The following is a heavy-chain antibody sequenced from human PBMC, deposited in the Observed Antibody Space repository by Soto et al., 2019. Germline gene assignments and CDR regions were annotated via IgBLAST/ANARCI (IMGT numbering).Heavy chain of an antibody. V-gene: IGHV3-23*01. Sequence: QLLESGGGLVQPGGSLRLSCAASGFSFNSYAMNWVRQAPGRGLEWVSTVSAGGANAAYADSVKGRFTIFRDNSKNTLYLQMSSLRGGDTAFYYCAKERYCSATSCYGGFDIWGQGTVVTVSS. D-gene: IGHD2-2*01. CDR3: AKERYCSATSCYGGFDI. CDR2: VSAGGANA. J-gene: IGHJ3*02. CDR1: GFSFNSYA.